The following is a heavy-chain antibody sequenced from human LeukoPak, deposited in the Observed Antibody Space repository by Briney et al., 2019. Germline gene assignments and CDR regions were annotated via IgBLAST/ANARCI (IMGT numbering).Heavy chain of an antibody. CDR2: ISASGDST. Sequence: GGSLRLSCAASGFTFSSYAMSWVRQAPGKGLEWVKTISASGDSTYYADSVKGRLTISRDNSKNTLYLQMNSLRAEDTAVYYCAKPRIEQQLVREFDYWGQGTLVTVSS. CDR3: AKPRIEQQLVREFDY. D-gene: IGHD6-13*01. V-gene: IGHV3-23*01. J-gene: IGHJ4*02. CDR1: GFTFSSYA.